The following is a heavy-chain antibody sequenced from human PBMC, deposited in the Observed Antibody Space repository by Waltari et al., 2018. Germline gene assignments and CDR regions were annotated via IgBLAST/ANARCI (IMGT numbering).Heavy chain of an antibody. V-gene: IGHV3-23*01. J-gene: IGHJ6*02. CDR1: GFTFSSYA. CDR2: ISGSGGST. CDR3: ARLGGYCSGGSCSEDV. Sequence: EVQLLESGGGLVQPGGSLRLSCAASGFTFSSYAMSWVRQAPGKGLEWVSAISGSGGSTYYADSVKGRFTISRDNSKNTLYLQMNSLRAEDTAVYYCARLGGYCSGGSCSEDVWGQGTTVTVSS. D-gene: IGHD2-15*01.